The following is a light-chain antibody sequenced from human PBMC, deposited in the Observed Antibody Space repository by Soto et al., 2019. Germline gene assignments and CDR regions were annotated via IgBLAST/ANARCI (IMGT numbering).Light chain of an antibody. J-gene: IGKJ5*01. Sequence: ESVLTHSPGTLSLSPGERATLSCRASQSVDSNYLAWYQQNPGQAPRLLIYAASSRATGIPDRFSGSGFGTEFTLTISSLQSEDFAVYYCQQYKNWPLFGQGTRLEIK. CDR3: QQYKNWPL. CDR1: QSVDSNY. CDR2: AAS. V-gene: IGKV3-20*01.